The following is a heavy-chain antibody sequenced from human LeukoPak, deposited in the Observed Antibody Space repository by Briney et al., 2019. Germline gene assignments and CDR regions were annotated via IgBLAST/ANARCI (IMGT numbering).Heavy chain of an antibody. CDR3: TKGTFDH. CDR1: GFTVSINY. J-gene: IGHJ3*01. CDR2: VDPDGVT. V-gene: IGHV3-53*01. Sequence: GGSLRLSCVGSGFTVSINYMSCVRQAPGKGLECVSFVDPDGVTSYADSVEGRFTISRDNSKNILYLQLTTLRAEDTAIYYCTKGTFDHWGQGTLVTVSS.